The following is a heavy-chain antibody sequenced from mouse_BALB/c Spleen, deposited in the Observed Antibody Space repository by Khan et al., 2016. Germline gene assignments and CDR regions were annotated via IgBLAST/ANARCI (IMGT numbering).Heavy chain of an antibody. J-gene: IGHJ2*01. CDR3: AREDYGNYGDYFDY. CDR2: ISTGDST. V-gene: IGHV5-6-5*01. D-gene: IGHD2-1*01. CDR1: GFTFRNYA. Sequence: EVELVGSGGGLVKPGGSLKLSCAASGFTFRNYAMSWVRQTPEKRLEWVASISTGDSTYYGDSVKGRFTISRDNARNILYLQMSSLRSEDTAMFYCAREDYGNYGDYFDYWGQGTTLTVSS.